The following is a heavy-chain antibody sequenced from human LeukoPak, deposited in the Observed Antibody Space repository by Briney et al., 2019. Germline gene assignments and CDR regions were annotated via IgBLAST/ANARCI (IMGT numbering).Heavy chain of an antibody. CDR3: ARGRRLHGRFDP. CDR2: IQYSGNT. CDR1: GGSISTYY. V-gene: IGHV4-59*12. Sequence: AETLSLTCTMSGGSISTYYWSWIRQSPGKGLEWIGFIQYSGNTKSNPSLKGRVTISVDTSKNQFSLKLSSVTTADTAVYYCARGRRLHGRFDPWGQGTLVTVSS. D-gene: IGHD5-24*01. J-gene: IGHJ5*02.